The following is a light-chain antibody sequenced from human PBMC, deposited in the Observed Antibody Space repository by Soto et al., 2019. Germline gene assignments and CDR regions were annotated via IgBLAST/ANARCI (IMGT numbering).Light chain of an antibody. CDR2: GAT. CDR1: QGIRSD. J-gene: IGKJ4*01. Sequence: AIQMTQSPSSLSASVGDRVTITCRASQGIRSDLGWYQQKPGKAPNLLIYGATSLRSGVPSRFSGSGSGTDFTLTISSLQPEGFATYYCLQDYIYPLTFGGGTKVEMK. V-gene: IGKV1-6*01. CDR3: LQDYIYPLT.